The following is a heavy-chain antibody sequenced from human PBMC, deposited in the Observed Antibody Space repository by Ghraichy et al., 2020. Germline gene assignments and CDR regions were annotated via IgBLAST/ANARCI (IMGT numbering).Heavy chain of an antibody. CDR3: AGRYQLLGASGFFDP. V-gene: IGHV1-2*02. CDR1: GYTFTGYY. D-gene: IGHD2-2*01. J-gene: IGHJ5*02. CDR2: INPNSGGT. Sequence: ASVKVSCKASGYTFTGYYMHWVRQAPGQGLEWMGWINPNSGGTNYAQKFQGRVTMTRDTSISTAYMELSRLRSDDTAVYYCAGRYQLLGASGFFDPWGQGTLVTVSS.